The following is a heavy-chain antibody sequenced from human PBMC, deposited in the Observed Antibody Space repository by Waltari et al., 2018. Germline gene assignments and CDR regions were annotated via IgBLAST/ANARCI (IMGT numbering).Heavy chain of an antibody. CDR3: ASREGERDGYKKIGGGGNFDY. CDR1: GYSISSGYY. CDR2: IYHSGST. D-gene: IGHD5-12*01. Sequence: QVQLQESGPGLVKPSETLSLTCAVSGYSISSGYYWGWIRQPPGKGLEWIGSIYHSGSTYYNPSLKSRVTISVDTSKNQFSLKLSSVTAADTAVYYCASREGERDGYKKIGGGGNFDYWGQGTLVTVSS. J-gene: IGHJ4*02. V-gene: IGHV4-38-2*01.